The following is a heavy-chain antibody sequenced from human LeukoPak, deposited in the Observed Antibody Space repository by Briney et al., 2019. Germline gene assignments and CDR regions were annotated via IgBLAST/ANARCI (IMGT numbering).Heavy chain of an antibody. V-gene: IGHV1-2*02. CDR2: INPNSGGT. CDR1: GYSFTGYY. Sequence: GASVKVSCKASGYSFTGYYMHWVRRAPGQGLEWMGWINPNSGGTNYAQKLQGRVTMTTDTSTSTAYMELRSLRSDDTAVYYCARDALLCSTSCSAGYWGQGTLVTVSS. J-gene: IGHJ4*02. D-gene: IGHD2-2*01. CDR3: ARDALLCSTSCSAGY.